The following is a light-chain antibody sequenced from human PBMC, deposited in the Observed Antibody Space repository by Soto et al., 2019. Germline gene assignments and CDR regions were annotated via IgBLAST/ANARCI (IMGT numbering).Light chain of an antibody. CDR3: GSYTSSSTFV. J-gene: IGLJ1*01. CDR1: SSDVGNYNR. CDR2: EVS. Sequence: QSALTQPPSVSGSPGQSVTISCTGTSSDVGNYNRVSWYQQPPGTAPKLMIYEVSNRPSGVPDRFSGSKSGNTASLTVSGLQAEDEADYYCGSYTSSSTFVFGTGTKLTV. V-gene: IGLV2-18*02.